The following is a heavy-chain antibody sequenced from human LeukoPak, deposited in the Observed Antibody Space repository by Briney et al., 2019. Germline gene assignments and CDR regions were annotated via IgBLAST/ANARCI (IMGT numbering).Heavy chain of an antibody. CDR3: TRRELLVRSWFDP. CDR2: VSAYNGDT. D-gene: IGHD3-10*01. V-gene: IGHV1-18*01. J-gene: IGHJ5*02. Sequence: ASVKVSCKASGYTFTSYGITWVRQAPGQGLEWMGWVSAYNGDTTYAQKPQGRVTMTTDTSTSTAYMELRSLTSDDTAVYYCTRRELLVRSWFDPWGQGTLVTVSS. CDR1: GYTFTSYG.